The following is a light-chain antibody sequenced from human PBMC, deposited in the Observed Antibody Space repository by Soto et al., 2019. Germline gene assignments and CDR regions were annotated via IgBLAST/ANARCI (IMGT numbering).Light chain of an antibody. Sequence: ETVMTQSPVTLSLSPGDRATLSCRASHSVRSNLAWYQQKPGQPRRLLIYAASTRATGIPGRFSGSGSGTEFTLTISSLQSEDSAVYYCQQYNDWPPLTFGGGTKVEIK. CDR1: HSVRSN. J-gene: IGKJ4*01. V-gene: IGKV3-15*01. CDR3: QQYNDWPPLT. CDR2: AAS.